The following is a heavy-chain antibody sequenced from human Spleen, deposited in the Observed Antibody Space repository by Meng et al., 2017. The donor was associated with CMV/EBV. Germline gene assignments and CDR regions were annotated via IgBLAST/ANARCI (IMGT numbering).Heavy chain of an antibody. CDR1: GGSFSGYY. Sequence: SETLSLTCAVYGGSFSGYYWSWIRQPPGKGLEWIGEINHSGSTNYNPSLKSRVTISVDPSKNQFSLKLSSVTAADTAVYYCARLTTKGYYYYYGMDVWGQGTTVTVSS. J-gene: IGHJ6*02. V-gene: IGHV4-34*01. CDR2: INHSGST. D-gene: IGHD4-17*01. CDR3: ARLTTKGYYYYYGMDV.